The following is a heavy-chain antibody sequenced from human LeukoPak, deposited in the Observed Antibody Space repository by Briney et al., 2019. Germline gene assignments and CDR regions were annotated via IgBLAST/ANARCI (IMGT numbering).Heavy chain of an antibody. Sequence: KPSETLSLTCAVSGYSISSGYYWGWIRQPPGKGLGWIGSIYHSGSTYYNPSLKSRVTISVDTSKNQFSLKLSSMTAADTAVYYCARRVYYYYSSGYYYSVYAFDIWGQGTMVTVSS. CDR2: IYHSGST. V-gene: IGHV4-38-2*01. D-gene: IGHD3-22*01. CDR3: ARRVYYYYSSGYYYSVYAFDI. J-gene: IGHJ3*02. CDR1: GYSISSGYY.